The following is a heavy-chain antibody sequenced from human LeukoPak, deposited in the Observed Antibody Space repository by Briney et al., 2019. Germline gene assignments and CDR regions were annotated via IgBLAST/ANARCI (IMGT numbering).Heavy chain of an antibody. CDR1: GFTVSNNY. J-gene: IGHJ6*02. Sequence: PGGSLRLSCAASGFTVSNNYMSWVRQAPGKGLEWVSVISSGGSTYYADSVKGRFTISRDNSKNTLYLQMNSLGAEDTAVFYCAREAPVYGMDVWGQGTTVTVSS. V-gene: IGHV3-53*01. CDR3: AREAPVYGMDV. CDR2: ISSGGST.